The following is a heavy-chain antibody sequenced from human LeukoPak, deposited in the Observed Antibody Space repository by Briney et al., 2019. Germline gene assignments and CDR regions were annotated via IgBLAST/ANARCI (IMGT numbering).Heavy chain of an antibody. CDR1: GGSFSGYY. D-gene: IGHD6-13*01. Sequence: KPSETLSLTCAVYGGSFSGYYWSWIRHPPGKGLEWIGEINHSGSTNYNPSPKSRVTISVDTSKNQFSLKLSSVTAADTAVYYCASSSSSWYRNWFDPWGQGTLVTVSS. J-gene: IGHJ5*02. V-gene: IGHV4-34*01. CDR2: INHSGST. CDR3: ASSSSSWYRNWFDP.